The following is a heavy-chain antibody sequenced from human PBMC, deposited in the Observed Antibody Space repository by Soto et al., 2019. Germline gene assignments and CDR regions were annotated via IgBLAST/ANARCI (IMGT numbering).Heavy chain of an antibody. Sequence: QVQLQESGPGLVKPSQTLSLTCTVSGGSISSSAYYWSWIRQHPGKGLEWVGYIYYSGSTNYTPSLKCRLTISIDTTQNHFSLKLSSVTAADTAFYYCARVYGNYPYYFDFWGQGTLVTVSS. CDR3: ARVYGNYPYYFDF. J-gene: IGHJ4*02. CDR1: GGSISSSAYY. D-gene: IGHD4-17*01. V-gene: IGHV4-31*03. CDR2: IYYSGST.